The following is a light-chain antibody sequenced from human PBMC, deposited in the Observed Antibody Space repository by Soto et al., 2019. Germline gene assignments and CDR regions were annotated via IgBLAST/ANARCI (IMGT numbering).Light chain of an antibody. CDR3: SSYTSSSPVV. CDR2: DVS. CDR1: SSDVGGYNY. J-gene: IGLJ2*01. Sequence: QSALTQPASVSGSPGQSITISCTGTSSDVGGYNYVSWYQQHPGKAPKLMIYDVSNRPSGVSNRFSGSKSGNTASLTISGLQPEDEADYYCSSYTSSSPVVFGGGTQLTVL. V-gene: IGLV2-14*01.